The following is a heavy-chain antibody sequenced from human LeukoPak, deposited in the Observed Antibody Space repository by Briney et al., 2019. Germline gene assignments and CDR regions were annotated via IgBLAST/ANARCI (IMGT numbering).Heavy chain of an antibody. J-gene: IGHJ4*02. V-gene: IGHV3-30-3*02. D-gene: IGHD6-13*01. CDR1: GFTFSSYA. CDR2: ISYDGSNK. CDR3: AKDEAGGGSSWYFDS. Sequence: GGSLRLSCAASGFTFSSYAMHWVRQAPGKGLEWVAVISYDGSNKYYADSVKGRFTISRDNSKNTLYLQMNSLRLEDTAVYLCAKDEAGGGSSWYFDSCGQGTLVTVSS.